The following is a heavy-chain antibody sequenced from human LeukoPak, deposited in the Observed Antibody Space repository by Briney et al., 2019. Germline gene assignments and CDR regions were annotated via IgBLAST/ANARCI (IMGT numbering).Heavy chain of an antibody. CDR1: GFTFSSYS. V-gene: IGHV3-48*01. J-gene: IGHJ4*02. Sequence: GGSLRLSCAASGFTFSSYSMNWVRQAPGKGLEWVSYISSSSSTIYYADSVKGRFTISRDNAKNSLYLQMNSLRAEDTAVYYCAKDRIYIDYWGQGTLVTVSS. CDR2: ISSSSSTI. D-gene: IGHD2/OR15-2a*01. CDR3: AKDRIYIDY.